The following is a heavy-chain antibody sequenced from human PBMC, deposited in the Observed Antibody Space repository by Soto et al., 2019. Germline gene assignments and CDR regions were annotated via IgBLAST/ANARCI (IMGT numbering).Heavy chain of an antibody. D-gene: IGHD4-4*01. V-gene: IGHV1-69*13. CDR2: IIPIFGTA. CDR3: ARHISNFRYYCYAMDV. J-gene: IGHJ6*02. Sequence: GASVKVSCKASGGTFSSYAISWVRQAPGQGLEWMGGIIPIFGTANYAQKFQGRVTITADESTSTAYMELSSLRSEDTAMYYCARHISNFRYYCYAMDVWGQGTTVTVSS. CDR1: GGTFSSYA.